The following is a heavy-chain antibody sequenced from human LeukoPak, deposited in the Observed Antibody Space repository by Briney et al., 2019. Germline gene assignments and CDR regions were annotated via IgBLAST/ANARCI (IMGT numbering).Heavy chain of an antibody. CDR3: ARQGQDYYDSSGSTPGDAFDI. J-gene: IGHJ3*02. CDR2: IKQDGSEK. V-gene: IGHV3-7*01. Sequence: GGSLRLSCAASGFTFSSYWMSWVRQAPGKGLEWVANIKQDGSEKYYVDSVKGRFTISRDNAKNSLYLQMNSLRAEDTAVYYCARQGQDYYDSSGSTPGDAFDIWGQGTMVTVSS. D-gene: IGHD3-22*01. CDR1: GFTFSSYW.